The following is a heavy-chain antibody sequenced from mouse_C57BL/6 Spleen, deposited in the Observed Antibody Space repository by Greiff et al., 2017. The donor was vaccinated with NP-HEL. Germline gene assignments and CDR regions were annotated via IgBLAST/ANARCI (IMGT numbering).Heavy chain of an antibody. CDR2: ISSGGSYT. CDR3: ARPYDYDDGYYFDY. Sequence: EVKLVESGGDLVKPGGSLKLSCAASGFTFSSYGMSWVRQTPDKRLEWVATISSGGSYTYYPDSVKGRFTISRDNAKNTLYLQMSSLKSEDTAMYYCARPYDYDDGYYFDYWGQGTTLTVSS. V-gene: IGHV5-6*01. D-gene: IGHD2-4*01. CDR1: GFTFSSYG. J-gene: IGHJ2*01.